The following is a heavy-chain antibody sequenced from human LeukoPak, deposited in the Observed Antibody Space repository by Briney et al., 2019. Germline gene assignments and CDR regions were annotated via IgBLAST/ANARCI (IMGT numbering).Heavy chain of an antibody. CDR1: GLTFSSYE. D-gene: IGHD3-22*01. J-gene: IGHJ3*02. Sequence: GGSLRLSCAASGLTFSSYEMNWVRQAPGKGLEWVSYIRRSGSSIYYAHSVKGRFTISRNNAKKSLYLQMHSLRAEDTAVYYCARDSHKFDSSGYYPDAFDIWGQGTMVTVSS. CDR2: IRRSGSSI. CDR3: ARDSHKFDSSGYYPDAFDI. V-gene: IGHV3-48*03.